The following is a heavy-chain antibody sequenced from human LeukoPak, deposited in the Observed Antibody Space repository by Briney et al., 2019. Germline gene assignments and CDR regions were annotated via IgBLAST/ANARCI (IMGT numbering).Heavy chain of an antibody. CDR1: GFTFSSYA. D-gene: IGHD3-16*02. CDR2: ISYDGSNK. Sequence: GGSLRLSCAASGFTFSSYAMHWVRQAPGKGLEWVAVISYDGSNKYYADSVKGRFTISRDNSKNTLYLQMNSLRAEDTAVYYCARDIPRLGELSSDYWGQGTLVTVSS. V-gene: IGHV3-30-3*01. J-gene: IGHJ4*02. CDR3: ARDIPRLGELSSDY.